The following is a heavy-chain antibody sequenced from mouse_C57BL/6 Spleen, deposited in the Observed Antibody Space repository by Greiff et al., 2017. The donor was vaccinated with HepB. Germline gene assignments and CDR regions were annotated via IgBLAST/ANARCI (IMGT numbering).Heavy chain of an antibody. CDR3: ARGLLLNWYFDV. J-gene: IGHJ1*03. CDR2: INPNYGTT. V-gene: IGHV1-39*01. Sequence: EVQLKQSGPELVKPGASVKISCKASGYSFTDYNMNWVKQSNGKSLEWIGVINPNYGTTSYNQKFKGKATLTVDQSSSTAYLQLNSLTSKDSADYYCARGLLLNWYFDVWGKGTTVTVSS. CDR1: GYSFTDYN. D-gene: IGHD3-1*01.